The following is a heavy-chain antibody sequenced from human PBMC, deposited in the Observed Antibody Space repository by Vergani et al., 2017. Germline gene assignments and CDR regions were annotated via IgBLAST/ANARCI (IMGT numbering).Heavy chain of an antibody. CDR1: GFTFSSYA. CDR3: ARGLWDCTHIRCSPPSY. Sequence: EVQLLESGGGLLQPGGSLRLYCAASGFTFSSYAMSWVRQAPGKGLEWVASISGSSSYVFYRDSVEGRFTITRDNAKKSVYLQMNSLRAEDTAMYFCARGLWDCTHIRCSPPSYWGQGTQVTVSS. J-gene: IGHJ4*02. CDR2: ISGSSSYV. D-gene: IGHD2-8*01. V-gene: IGHV3-21*01.